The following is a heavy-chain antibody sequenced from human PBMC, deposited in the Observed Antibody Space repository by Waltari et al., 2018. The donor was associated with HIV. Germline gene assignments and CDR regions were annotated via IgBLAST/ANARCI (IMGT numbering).Heavy chain of an antibody. V-gene: IGHV3-23*01. CDR2: ITSSGGRT. CDR3: ATCNIGSGWYLKSPIRI. D-gene: IGHD6-19*01. J-gene: IGHJ4*02. CDR1: GLNFATSG. Sequence: VQMLESGGDLVQPGGSLRLSCAVSGLNFATSGLGWVRQAPGKGLEWMSAITSSGGRTYYAESVKGRFIISRDNSKKTVTLQLKNLRLGDTAMYYCATCNIGSGWYLKSPIRIWGQGT.